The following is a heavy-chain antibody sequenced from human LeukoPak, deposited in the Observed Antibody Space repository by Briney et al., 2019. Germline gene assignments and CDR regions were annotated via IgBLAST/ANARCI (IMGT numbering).Heavy chain of an antibody. CDR1: GFTFSSFA. CDR3: AKNWGGLDY. J-gene: IGHJ4*02. D-gene: IGHD3-10*01. V-gene: IGHV3-23*01. Sequence: GRSLRLSCAASGFTFSSFAVTWVRQAPGKGLEWVSAISNSGDSTYYADSVKGRFTIARDNSKNTLYLQMNSLRAEDTAIYYCAKNWGGLDYWGQGTLVTVSS. CDR2: ISNSGDST.